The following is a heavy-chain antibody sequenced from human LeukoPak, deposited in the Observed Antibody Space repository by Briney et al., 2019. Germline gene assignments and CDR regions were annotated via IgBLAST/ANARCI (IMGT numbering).Heavy chain of an antibody. CDR1: GFTVSSNY. CDR3: AMGIAVAGYFDY. J-gene: IGHJ4*02. D-gene: IGHD6-19*01. CDR2: IYSGGST. Sequence: GGSLRLSCAASGFTVSSNYMSWVRQAPGKGLEWVSVIYSGGSTYYADSVKGRFTISRDNSKNTMYLQMNSLRAEDTAVYYCAMGIAVAGYFDYWGQGTLVTVSS. V-gene: IGHV3-53*01.